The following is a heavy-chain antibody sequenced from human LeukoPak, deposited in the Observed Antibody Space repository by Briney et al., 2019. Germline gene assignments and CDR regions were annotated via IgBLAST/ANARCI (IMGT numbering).Heavy chain of an antibody. CDR2: IYHSGST. V-gene: IGHV4-4*02. CDR1: GGSISSSNW. J-gene: IGHJ4*02. D-gene: IGHD2-2*02. CDR3: ARVVVVPAAIRFDY. Sequence: KASETLSLTCAVSGGSISSSNWWSWVRQPPGKGLEWIGEIYHSGSTNYNPSLKSRVTISVDKSKNQFSLKLSSVTAADTAVYYCARVVVVPAAIRFDYWGQGTLVTVSS.